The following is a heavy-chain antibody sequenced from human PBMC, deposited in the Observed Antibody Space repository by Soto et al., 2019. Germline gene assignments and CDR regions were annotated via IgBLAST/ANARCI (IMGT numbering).Heavy chain of an antibody. CDR2: ISSSGSTI. CDR3: ARVGARGYEYIWGRPRGIDY. V-gene: IGHV3-11*01. J-gene: IGHJ4*02. Sequence: PGGSLRLSCAASGFTFSDYFMSWIRQAPGKGLEWVSYISSSGSTIYSADSVKGRFTISRDNAKNSLYLQMNSLRDEDTAVYYCARVGARGYEYIWGRPRGIDYRGLGTLVTVSS. CDR1: GFTFSDYF. D-gene: IGHD3-16*01.